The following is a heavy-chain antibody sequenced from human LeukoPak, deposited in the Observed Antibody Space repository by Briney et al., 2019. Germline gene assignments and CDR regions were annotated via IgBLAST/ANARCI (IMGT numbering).Heavy chain of an antibody. CDR2: FDPEDGET. J-gene: IGHJ6*03. CDR1: GYTLTELS. V-gene: IGHV1-24*01. CDR3: ATGLGYYMDV. Sequence: ASVKVSCKVSGYTLTELSMHWVRQAPGKGLEWMGGFDPEDGETIYAQKFQGRVTMTEGTSTDTAYMELSSLRSEDTAVYYCATGLGYYMDVWGKGTTVTVSS.